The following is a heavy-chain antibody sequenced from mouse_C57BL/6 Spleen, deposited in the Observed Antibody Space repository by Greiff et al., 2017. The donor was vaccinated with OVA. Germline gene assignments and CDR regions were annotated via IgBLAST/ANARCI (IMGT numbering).Heavy chain of an antibody. D-gene: IGHD2-4*01. CDR2: IDPSDSYT. CDR1: GYTFTSYW. V-gene: IGHV1-50*01. Sequence: QVQLQQPGAELVKPGASVKLSCKASGYTFTSYWMQWVKQRPGQGLEWIGEIDPSDSYTNYNQKFKGKATLTVDTSSSTAYMQLSSLTSEDSAVYYCARGLGAMDYWGQGTSVTVSS. CDR3: ARGLGAMDY. J-gene: IGHJ4*01.